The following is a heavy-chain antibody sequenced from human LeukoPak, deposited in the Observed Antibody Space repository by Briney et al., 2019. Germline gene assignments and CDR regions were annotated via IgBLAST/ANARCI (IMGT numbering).Heavy chain of an antibody. V-gene: IGHV3-53*05. J-gene: IGHJ3*02. Sequence: GGSLRLSCAASGFTVSSNYMSWVRQAPGKGLEWVSVIYSGGSTYYADSVKGRFTISRDNSKNTLYLLVNSLRAEDTAVYYCAREISRTGAFDIWGQGTMVTVSS. CDR3: AREISRTGAFDI. CDR2: IYSGGST. D-gene: IGHD3-3*02. CDR1: GFTVSSNY.